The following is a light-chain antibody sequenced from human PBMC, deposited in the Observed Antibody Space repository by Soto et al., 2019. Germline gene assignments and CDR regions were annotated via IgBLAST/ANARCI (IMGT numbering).Light chain of an antibody. J-gene: IGKJ2*01. Sequence: DIVMTQSPLSLPVTPGEPASISCRSSQSLLHSNGYNYLDWYLQKPGQSPQLLIYLGSNRASGVHDRFSGIGSCTDFTLKISRVEAEYVGVYYCMQALQTPVTFGQGTKLEIK. CDR2: LGS. V-gene: IGKV2-28*01. CDR3: MQALQTPVT. CDR1: QSLLHSNGYNY.